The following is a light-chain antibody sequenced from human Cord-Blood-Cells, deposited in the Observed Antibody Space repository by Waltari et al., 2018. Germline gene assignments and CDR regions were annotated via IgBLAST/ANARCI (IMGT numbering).Light chain of an antibody. CDR2: DAS. CDR3: QQYNSYST. J-gene: IGKJ1*01. Sequence: DIQMTQSPSTLSASVGDRVTITCRASQSIGSWLAWYQQKPGKAPKLLIYDASSVESGVPSRFRGSGSGTEFTLTISSLQPDDFATYYCQQYNSYSTFGQGTKVEIK. CDR1: QSIGSW. V-gene: IGKV1-5*01.